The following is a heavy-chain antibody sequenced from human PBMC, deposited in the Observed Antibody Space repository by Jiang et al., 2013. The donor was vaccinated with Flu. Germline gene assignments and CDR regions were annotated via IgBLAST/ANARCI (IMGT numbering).Heavy chain of an antibody. CDR2: TYYRSRWRN. J-gene: IGHJ3*01. CDR3: AGGFGESLPGAFDV. D-gene: IGHD3-10*01. V-gene: IGHV6-1*01. CDR1: GDSVSTNRAS. Sequence: SQTLSLTCAISGDSVSTNRASWNWLRQSPSRGLEWLGRTYYRSRWRNDFAPSVRGRITIDPDTSKNQLSLHLNSVTPEDTAVYFCAGGFGESLPGAFDVWGQ.